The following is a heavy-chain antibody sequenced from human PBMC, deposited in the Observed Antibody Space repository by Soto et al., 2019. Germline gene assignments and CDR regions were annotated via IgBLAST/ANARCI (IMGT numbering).Heavy chain of an antibody. CDR1: GFTFSNAW. Sequence: EVQLVESGGDLVKPGGSLRLSCAASGFTFSNAWMSWVRQAPGKGLEWVGRIKHKSDGGTADYAAPVKGRFTISRDDSKNTLYLQMNSLKTDDTAVYYCTTAPVAGLGPWYFDLWGRGTLVTVSS. D-gene: IGHD6-19*01. V-gene: IGHV3-15*01. J-gene: IGHJ2*01. CDR2: IKHKSDGGTA. CDR3: TTAPVAGLGPWYFDL.